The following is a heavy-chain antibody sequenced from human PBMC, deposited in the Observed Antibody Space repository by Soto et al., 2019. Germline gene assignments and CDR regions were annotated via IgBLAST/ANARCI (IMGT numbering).Heavy chain of an antibody. CDR2: ISGGGST. CDR1: GFTFSSYA. J-gene: IGHJ4*02. D-gene: IGHD2-21*02. V-gene: IGHV3-23*01. Sequence: GGSLRLSCVASGFTFSSYAMSWVRQAPGKGLEWVSEISGGGSTNYADSVKGRFTISRDNAKNSLYLQMNSLRDEDTAVYYCARSHFGGDSSHPCFESWGQGTLVTVSS. CDR3: ARSHFGGDSSHPCFES.